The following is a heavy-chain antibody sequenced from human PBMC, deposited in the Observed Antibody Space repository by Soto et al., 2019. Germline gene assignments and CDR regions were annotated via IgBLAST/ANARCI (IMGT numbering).Heavy chain of an antibody. CDR2: IYYNGGT. D-gene: IGHD3-10*01. CDR1: GGNVRSGSYY. Sequence: SETLSLTCTVSGGNVRSGSYYWSWIRQPPGKGLEWIGYIYYNGGTHYNPFVESRVTISIDTSKNQFSLRQTSVTAADTAVYYCARVRGYFGSGTYSLIFDYWGQGTLVTVSS. CDR3: ARVRGYFGSGTYSLIFDY. V-gene: IGHV4-61*01. J-gene: IGHJ4*02.